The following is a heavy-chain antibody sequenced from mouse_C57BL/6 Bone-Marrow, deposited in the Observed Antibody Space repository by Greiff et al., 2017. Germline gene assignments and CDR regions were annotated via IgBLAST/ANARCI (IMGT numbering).Heavy chain of an antibody. V-gene: IGHV14-4*01. CDR1: GFNIKDDY. D-gene: IGHD1-1*01. CDR2: IDPENGDT. CDR3: ARHEDRLRYAMDY. Sequence: VQLKQSGAELVRPGASVKLSCTASGFNIKDDYMHWVKQRPEQGLEWIGWIDPENGDTEYASKFQGKATITADTSSNTAYLQLSSLTSEDTAVYYCARHEDRLRYAMDYWGQGTSVTVSS. J-gene: IGHJ4*01.